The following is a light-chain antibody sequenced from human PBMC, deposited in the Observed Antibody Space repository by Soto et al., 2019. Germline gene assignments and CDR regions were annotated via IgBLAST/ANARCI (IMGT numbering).Light chain of an antibody. CDR1: RSVSSSY. CDR3: QQYGSSRFT. Sequence: EIVLTQSPCTLSSSPGERATLSCRASRSVSSSYLSWYQQKPGQATTPLFYGAASRATGIPDRFSCSGSGTDFTLTLSRLEPQDFAVYYYQQYGSSRFTFGPGTKVDI. J-gene: IGKJ3*01. CDR2: GAA. V-gene: IGKV3-20*01.